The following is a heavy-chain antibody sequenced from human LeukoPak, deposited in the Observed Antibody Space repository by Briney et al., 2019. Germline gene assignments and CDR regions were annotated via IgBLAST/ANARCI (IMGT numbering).Heavy chain of an antibody. D-gene: IGHD3-16*01. J-gene: IGHJ4*02. CDR1: GFTVSSNY. CDR3: AKVLGDNFDY. CDR2: ISGSGGST. V-gene: IGHV3-23*01. Sequence: GGSLRLSCAASGFTVSSNYMSWVRQAPGKGLEWVSAISGSGGSTYYADSVKGRFTISRDNSKNTLYLQMNSLRAEDTAVYYCAKVLGDNFDYWGQGTLVTVSS.